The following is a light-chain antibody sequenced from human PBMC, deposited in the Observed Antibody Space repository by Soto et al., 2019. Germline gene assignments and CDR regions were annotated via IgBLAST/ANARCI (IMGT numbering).Light chain of an antibody. Sequence: DIQMTQSPSSLAASVGERVTITCRASQNIHSFLNWYQQKPGKAPQVLIYGGSALQSGVPSRFSGSGSGTDFTLTISSLQPEDFATYYCLQYYDYPFTFGQGTRLEIK. CDR3: LQYYDYPFT. CDR1: QNIHSF. V-gene: IGKV1-39*01. J-gene: IGKJ5*01. CDR2: GGS.